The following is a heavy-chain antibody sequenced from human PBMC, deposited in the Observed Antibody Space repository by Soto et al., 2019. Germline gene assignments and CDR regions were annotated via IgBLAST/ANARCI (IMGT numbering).Heavy chain of an antibody. CDR2: ISTSGST. D-gene: IGHD2-15*01. CDR3: ARDLGGNNWFDP. CDR1: GGSISDYY. V-gene: IGHV4-4*07. J-gene: IGHJ5*02. Sequence: SETLSLTCTVSGGSISDYYWTWIRQPAGKGLEWIGRISTSGSTNYSPSLKSRVTLSVHTSKNQFSLKLNSVTAADTAVYYCARDLGGNNWFDPWGQGTLVTVSS.